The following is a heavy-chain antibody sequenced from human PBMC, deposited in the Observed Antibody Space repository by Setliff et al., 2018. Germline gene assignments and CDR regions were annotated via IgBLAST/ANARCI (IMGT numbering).Heavy chain of an antibody. CDR1: GYSISSGYY. V-gene: IGHV4-38-2*01. D-gene: IGHD2-15*01. J-gene: IGHJ4*02. CDR3: ARGITVGYCSGGSCYTNPFFDY. Sequence: NPSETLSLTCAVSGYSISSGYYWGWIRQPPEKGLEWIGSIYRTGNTHYNPSLKSRVTISLDTSKNQFSLKLSSVTAADTAVYYCARGITVGYCSGGSCYTNPFFDYWGQGTLVTVSS. CDR2: IYRTGNT.